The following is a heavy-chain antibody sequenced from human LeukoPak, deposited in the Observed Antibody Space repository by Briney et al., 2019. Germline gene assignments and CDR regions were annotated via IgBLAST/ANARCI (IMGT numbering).Heavy chain of an antibody. Sequence: PSQTLSLTCTVSGGSFSSGGSYWSWIRQQPGKGLEWIGYIYYSGSTSYNPSLKSRLSISVDTSKNQFSLKLSSVTAADTAVYYCAGAPRVTSRERDFFYYLDVWGKGTTVTVSS. V-gene: IGHV4-31*03. CDR3: AGAPRVTSRERDFFYYLDV. D-gene: IGHD4-17*01. CDR2: IYYSGST. J-gene: IGHJ6*03. CDR1: GGSFSSGGSY.